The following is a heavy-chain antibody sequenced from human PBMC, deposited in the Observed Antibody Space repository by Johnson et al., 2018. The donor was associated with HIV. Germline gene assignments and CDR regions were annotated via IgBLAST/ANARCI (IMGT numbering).Heavy chain of an antibody. D-gene: IGHD1-26*01. V-gene: IGHV3-15*01. Sequence: VQLVESGGGLVQPGGSLRLSCAASGFTFSNAWMSWVRQAPGKGLEWVGRIKSKTDGGTTDYAAPVKGSFTISRDDTKNTLYLQMNSLKTEDTAVYYCTTATPVGRGAFDIWGQGTMVTVSS. CDR3: TTATPVGRGAFDI. J-gene: IGHJ3*02. CDR1: GFTFSNAW. CDR2: IKSKTDGGTT.